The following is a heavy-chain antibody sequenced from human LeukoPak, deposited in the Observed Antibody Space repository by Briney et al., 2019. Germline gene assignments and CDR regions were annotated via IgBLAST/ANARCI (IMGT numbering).Heavy chain of an antibody. D-gene: IGHD2-21*02. CDR2: ILLMFDTG. CDR1: GGTFSSYA. CDR3: ATGLVTATNNWFDP. V-gene: IGHV1-69*13. Sequence: SVKVSCKASGGTFSSYAISWVRQAPGQGLEWMGGILLMFDTGNHAQKFQGRVTITADESTSTSYMEPSSLRSEDTAVYYCATGLVTATNNWFDPWGQGTLVTVSS. J-gene: IGHJ5*02.